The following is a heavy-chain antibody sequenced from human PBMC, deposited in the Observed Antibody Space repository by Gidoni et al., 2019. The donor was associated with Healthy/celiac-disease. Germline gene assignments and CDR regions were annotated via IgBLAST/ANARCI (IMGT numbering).Heavy chain of an antibody. D-gene: IGHD6-13*01. CDR3: ARRSSSSWIGYYYGMDV. Sequence: EVQLVQSGAEVKKPGESLKISCKGSGYSFTSYWIGWVRQMPGKGLEWMGIIYPGDSDTRYSPSFQGQVTISADKSISTAYLQWSSLKASDTAMYYCARRSSSSWIGYYYGMDVWGQGTTVTVSS. CDR1: GYSFTSYW. J-gene: IGHJ6*02. V-gene: IGHV5-51*03. CDR2: IYPGDSDT.